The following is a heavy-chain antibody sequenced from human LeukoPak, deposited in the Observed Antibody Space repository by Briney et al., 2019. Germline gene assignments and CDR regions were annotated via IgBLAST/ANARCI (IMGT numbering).Heavy chain of an antibody. CDR1: GGSISSGSYY. CDR3: ARSTFSSNWNL. J-gene: IGHJ4*02. D-gene: IGHD6-13*01. V-gene: IGHV4-61*02. Sequence: SETLSLTCTVSGGSISSGSYYWSWIRQPAGKGLEWIGRIYTSGSTNYSPSLKTRVTISVDTSKNQFSLKLTSVTAADTAVYYCARSTFSSNWNLWGQGTLVTVSS. CDR2: IYTSGST.